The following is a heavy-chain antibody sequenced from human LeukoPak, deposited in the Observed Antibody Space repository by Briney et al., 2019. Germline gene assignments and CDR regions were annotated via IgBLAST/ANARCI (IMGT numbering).Heavy chain of an antibody. CDR2: INPNSGGT. D-gene: IGHD3-10*01. J-gene: IGHJ3*02. CDR3: ARDQNYYGSGTTVHDAFDI. Sequence: ASVKVSCKASGYTFTGFYMHWVRQAPGQGLEWMGWINPNSGGTNYAQKFQGRVTMTRDTSISTAYMELSRLRSDDTAVYYCARDQNYYGSGTTVHDAFDIWGQGTMVTVSS. V-gene: IGHV1-2*02. CDR1: GYTFTGFY.